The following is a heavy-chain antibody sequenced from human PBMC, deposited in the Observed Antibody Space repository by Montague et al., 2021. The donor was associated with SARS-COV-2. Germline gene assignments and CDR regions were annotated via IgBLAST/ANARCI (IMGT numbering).Heavy chain of an antibody. CDR1: GTSFSGHY. J-gene: IGHJ6*03. Sequence: SETLSLTCAVYGTSFSGHYWNWIRQPPGKGLEWIGEINHSGSTKYSPSLKSRLIILVDTSKNQFSLKLTSVAAADTAVYYCARLRAAAVTSYSLGVGQYDYYYYMDVWGKGTTVTVSS. CDR3: ARLRAAAVTSYSLGVGQYDYYYYMDV. CDR2: INHSGST. D-gene: IGHD6-25*01. V-gene: IGHV4-34*01.